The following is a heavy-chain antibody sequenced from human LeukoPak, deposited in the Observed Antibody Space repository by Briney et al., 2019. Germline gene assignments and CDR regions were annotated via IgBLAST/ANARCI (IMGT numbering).Heavy chain of an antibody. CDR1: GGSFSGYY. CDR3: TSSFLGYCSGGSCYPNY. CDR2: INHSGST. V-gene: IGHV4-34*01. D-gene: IGHD2-15*01. Sequence: PSETLSLTCAVYGGSFSGYYWSWIRQPPGKGLEWIGEINHSGSTNYNPSLKSRVTISADTSKNQFSLKVRSVTAADTAVYYCTSSFLGYCSGGSCYPNYWGQGTLVTVSP. J-gene: IGHJ4*02.